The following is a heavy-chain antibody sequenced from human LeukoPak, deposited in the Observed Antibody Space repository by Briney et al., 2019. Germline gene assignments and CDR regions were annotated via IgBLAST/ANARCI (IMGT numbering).Heavy chain of an antibody. CDR3: ARGGEMATIRFDY. V-gene: IGHV1-8*03. CDR1: GYTFTNYD. CDR2: MNPDSGNT. D-gene: IGHD5-24*01. J-gene: IGHJ4*02. Sequence: ASVKISCKASGYTFTNYDINWVRQATGQGLEWMGWMNPDSGNTGYAQNFQGRVTTTRNTSISTAYMELSSLISEDTAVYYCARGGEMATIRFDYWGQGTLVTVSS.